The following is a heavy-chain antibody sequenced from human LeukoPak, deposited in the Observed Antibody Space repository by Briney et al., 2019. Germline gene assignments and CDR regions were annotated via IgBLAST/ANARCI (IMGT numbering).Heavy chain of an antibody. Sequence: PSGTLSLTCAVAGGSISSNNWWNWVRQPPGKGREWIGEIDHRGPTKYDPSPKSRVTISVDKSRNQFSLQLSSVTATDTAVYYCAGKYGSGSFDYWGQGTLVTVSS. CDR3: AGKYGSGSFDY. CDR2: IDHRGPT. CDR1: GGSISSNNW. V-gene: IGHV4-4*02. J-gene: IGHJ4*02. D-gene: IGHD3-10*01.